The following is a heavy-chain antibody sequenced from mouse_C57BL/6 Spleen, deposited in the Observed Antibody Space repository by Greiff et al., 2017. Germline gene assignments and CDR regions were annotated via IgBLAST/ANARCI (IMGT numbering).Heavy chain of an antibody. CDR1: GFNIKNTY. CDR2: IDPANGNT. J-gene: IGHJ4*01. D-gene: IGHD2-2*01. V-gene: IGHV14-3*01. CDR3: AFMVTTGAMDY. Sequence: VQLQQSVAELVRPGASVKLSCTASGFNIKNTYMPWVKQRPEQGLEWIGRIDPANGNTKYAPKFQGKATITADTSSNTAYLQLSSLTSEDTAIYYCAFMVTTGAMDYWGQGTSVTVSS.